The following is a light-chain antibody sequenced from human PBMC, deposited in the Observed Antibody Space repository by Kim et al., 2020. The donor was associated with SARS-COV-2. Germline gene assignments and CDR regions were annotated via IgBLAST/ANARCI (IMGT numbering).Light chain of an antibody. J-gene: IGKJ2*01. Sequence: SPGERATRSCRASQSVRSYYLAWYQQRPGQAHRVLIYGASNRATGIPDRFSGSGSGTDFTLTISRLEPEDFAVYFCQQYGGSPLYTFGQGTKLEI. CDR2: GAS. CDR3: QQYGGSPLYT. V-gene: IGKV3-20*01. CDR1: QSVRSYY.